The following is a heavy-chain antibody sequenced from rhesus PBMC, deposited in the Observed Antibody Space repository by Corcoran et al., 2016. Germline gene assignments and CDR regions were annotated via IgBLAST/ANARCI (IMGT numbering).Heavy chain of an antibody. V-gene: IGHV4-93*01. Sequence: QVQLQESGPAVVKPSETLSLTCAVSGGSISSSNGWSWIRQSPGKGLEWIGGIYGSGGSTEYNPSLKSRVTLSVDTSKNQLSLKLSSVTTADTAVYYCARDDYGNSDYWGQGVLVTVSS. CDR2: IYGSGGST. J-gene: IGHJ4*01. CDR3: ARDDYGNSDY. CDR1: GGSISSSNG. D-gene: IGHD4-35*01.